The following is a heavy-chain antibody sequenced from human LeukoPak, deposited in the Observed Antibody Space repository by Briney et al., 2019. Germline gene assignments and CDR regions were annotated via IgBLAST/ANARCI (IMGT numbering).Heavy chain of an antibody. CDR1: GGTFSSYA. D-gene: IGHD6-19*01. CDR3: ARGGEPYSSGLRRFDY. Sequence: ASVKVSCKASGGTFSSYAISWVRQAPGQGLEWMGGIIPIFGTANYAQKFQGRVTITTDESTSTAYMELSSLRSEDTAVYYCARGGEPYSSGLRRFDYWGQGTLVTVSS. J-gene: IGHJ4*02. CDR2: IIPIFGTA. V-gene: IGHV1-69*05.